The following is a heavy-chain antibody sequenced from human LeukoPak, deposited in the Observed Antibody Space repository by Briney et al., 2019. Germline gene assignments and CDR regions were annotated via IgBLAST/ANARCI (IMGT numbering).Heavy chain of an antibody. CDR3: ARGSNDYRLHWFDP. CDR1: GGTFSSYA. D-gene: IGHD4-11*01. V-gene: IGHV1-69*04. CDR2: IIPIIGRA. Sequence: SVKVSCKASGGTFSSYAISWVRQAPGQGLEWMGRIIPIIGRANYAQKFQGRVTLSADKSTSTAYMELRSLRSDDTAVYYCARGSNDYRLHWFDPWGQGTLVTVSS. J-gene: IGHJ5*02.